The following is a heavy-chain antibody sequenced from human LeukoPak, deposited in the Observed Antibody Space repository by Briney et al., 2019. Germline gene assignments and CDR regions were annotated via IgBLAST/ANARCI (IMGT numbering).Heavy chain of an antibody. V-gene: IGHV3-30*04. CDR1: GFTFSMSS. CDR2: ISFDGANK. D-gene: IGHD6-13*01. CDR3: ARGRAGIAAAGFDY. Sequence: QPGGSLRLSCATSGFTFSMSSMHWVRLAPGKGLEWLAGISFDGANKFSGDSVKGRFSISRDSSKNTLYLQMNSLGLDDTAVYFCARGRAGIAAAGFDYWGQGTLVTVSS. J-gene: IGHJ4*02.